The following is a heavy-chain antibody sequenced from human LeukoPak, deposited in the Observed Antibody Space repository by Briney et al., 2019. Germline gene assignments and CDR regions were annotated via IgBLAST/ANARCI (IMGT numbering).Heavy chain of an antibody. D-gene: IGHD2-15*01. CDR2: ISSSGGTT. Sequence: GGSLRLSCAASGFTFSSYAMSWVRQAPGKGLEWVSGISSSGGTTYYADSVKGRFIISRDNSRNTLYMQMISLRAEDTAVYYCARIITAAGSDYWGQGTLVTVSS. CDR1: GFTFSSYA. V-gene: IGHV3-23*01. CDR3: ARIITAAGSDY. J-gene: IGHJ4*02.